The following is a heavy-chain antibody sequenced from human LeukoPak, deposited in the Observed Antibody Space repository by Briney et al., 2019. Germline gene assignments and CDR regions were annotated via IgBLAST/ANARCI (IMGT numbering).Heavy chain of an antibody. J-gene: IGHJ4*02. D-gene: IGHD5-18*01. CDR2: FDVIDSET. CDR3: AAGRPYSLLDY. Sequence: ASVKVSCKVSGSSLSELSLYWVRQAPGKGLEWMGGFDVIDSETFYARKFQGRVTMTEDSSTDTAYMELRSLTSDDTALYYCAAGRPYSLLDYWGQGTLVTVSS. V-gene: IGHV1-24*01. CDR1: GSSLSELS.